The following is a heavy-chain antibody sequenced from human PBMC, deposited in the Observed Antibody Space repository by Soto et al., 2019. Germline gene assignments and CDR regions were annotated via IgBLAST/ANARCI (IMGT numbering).Heavy chain of an antibody. CDR2: INHSGST. CDR1: GGSFSGYY. J-gene: IGHJ6*02. CDR3: ARAVWFGELYPVYYYYYGMDV. D-gene: IGHD3-10*01. Sequence: SETLSLTFAVYGGSFSGYYWSWIRQPPGKGLEWIGEINHSGSTNYNPSLKSRVTISVDTSKNQFSLKLSSVTAADTAVYYCARAVWFGELYPVYYYYYGMDVWGQGTTVTAP. V-gene: IGHV4-34*01.